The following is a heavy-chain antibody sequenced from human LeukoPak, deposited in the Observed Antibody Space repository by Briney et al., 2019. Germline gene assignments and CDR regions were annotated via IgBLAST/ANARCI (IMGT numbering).Heavy chain of an antibody. J-gene: IGHJ4*02. CDR1: GVTFSSYW. CDR3: AREYGSGSYDY. V-gene: IGHV3-74*01. Sequence: GGSLRLSCAASGVTFSSYWMHWVRQPPGKGLLWVSRIYSDGSRTDYADSVKGRFTISRDNAKNMLYLQMNSLRAEDTAVYYCAREYGSGSYDYWGQGTLVTVSS. CDR2: IYSDGSRT. D-gene: IGHD3-10*01.